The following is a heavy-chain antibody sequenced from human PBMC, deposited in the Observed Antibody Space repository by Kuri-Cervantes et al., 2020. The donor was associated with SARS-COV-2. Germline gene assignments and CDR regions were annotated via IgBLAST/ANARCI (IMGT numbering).Heavy chain of an antibody. Sequence: ASVKVSCKASGYRFTSYGISWVRHAPGQGLEWMGWISGNNGDIDYGQRLQGRVTMTTDTSTSTAYLELRSLRSADTAVYYCATSSWRYCTVSTCFPNTPLDSWRQGTL. V-gene: IGHV1-18*01. CDR2: ISGNNGDI. D-gene: IGHD2-8*02. CDR1: GYRFTSYG. CDR3: ATSSWRYCTVSTCFPNTPLDS. J-gene: IGHJ1*01.